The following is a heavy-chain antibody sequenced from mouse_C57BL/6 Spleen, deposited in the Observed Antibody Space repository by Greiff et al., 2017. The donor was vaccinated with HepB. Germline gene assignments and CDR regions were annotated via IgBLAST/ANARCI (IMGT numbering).Heavy chain of an antibody. CDR2: IHPNSGST. CDR1: GYTFTSYW. V-gene: IGHV1-64*01. D-gene: IGHD2-4*01. CDR3: ARSISPPMITTGYFDY. Sequence: QVQLQQPGAELVKPGASVKLSCKASGYTFTSYWMHWVKQRPGQGLEWIGMIHPNSGSTNYNEKFKSKATLTVDKSSSTAYMQLSSLTSEDSAVYYGARSISPPMITTGYFDYWGQGTTLTVSS. J-gene: IGHJ2*01.